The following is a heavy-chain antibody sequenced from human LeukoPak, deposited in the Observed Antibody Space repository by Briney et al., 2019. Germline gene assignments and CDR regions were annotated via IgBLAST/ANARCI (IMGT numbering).Heavy chain of an antibody. V-gene: IGHV3-53*01. CDR2: IYNDGST. J-gene: IGHJ3*02. CDR3: ARNILFAFDI. CDR1: GLTVSSSY. Sequence: PGGSLRLSCAASGLTVSSSYMSWVRQAPGRGLEWVSIIYNDGSTYYADSMKGRFTISRDSSKNTLYLQVNSLRAEDTAMYYCARNILFAFDIWGQGTMVTVSS. D-gene: IGHD1/OR15-1a*01.